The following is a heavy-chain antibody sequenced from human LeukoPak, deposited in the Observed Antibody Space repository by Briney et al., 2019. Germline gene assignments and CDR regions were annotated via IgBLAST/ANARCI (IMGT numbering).Heavy chain of an antibody. CDR2: FDPEDGET. J-gene: IGHJ5*02. CDR3: ATQGNYDFWSGPQLGFDP. CDR1: GYTLTELS. Sequence: ASVKVSCKVSGYTLTELSMHWVRQAPGKGLEWMGGFDPEDGETIYAQKFQGRVTMTEDTYTDTAYMELSSLRSEDTAVYYCATQGNYDFWSGPQLGFDPWGQGTLVTVSS. V-gene: IGHV1-24*01. D-gene: IGHD3-3*01.